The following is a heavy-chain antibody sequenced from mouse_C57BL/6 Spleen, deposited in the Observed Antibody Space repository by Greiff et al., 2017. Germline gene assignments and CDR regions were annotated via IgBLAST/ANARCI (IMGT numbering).Heavy chain of an antibody. J-gene: IGHJ2*01. V-gene: IGHV1-85*01. CDR1: GYTFTSYD. CDR2: IYPRDGST. CDR3: ASDYGSTWDY. Sequence: QVQLQQSGPELVKPGASVKLSCKASGYTFTSYDINWVKQRPGQGLEWIGWIYPRDGSTKYNEKFKGKATLTVDKPSSTAYMQLSSLTSEDSAVYYCASDYGSTWDYWGQGTTLTVSS. D-gene: IGHD1-1*01.